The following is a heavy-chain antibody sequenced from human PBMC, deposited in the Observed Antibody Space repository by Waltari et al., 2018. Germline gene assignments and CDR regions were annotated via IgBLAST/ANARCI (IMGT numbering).Heavy chain of an antibody. CDR1: GGSFSGYY. Sequence: QVQLQQWGAGLLKPSETLSLTCAVYGGSFSGYYWSWIRQPPGKGLEWIGEINHSGSTNYNPSLKRRVTISVDTSKNQFSLKLSSVTAADTAVYYCARHPVNYYDSSGYYYHAFDIWGQGTMVTVSS. CDR2: INHSGST. J-gene: IGHJ3*02. V-gene: IGHV4-34*01. CDR3: ARHPVNYYDSSGYYYHAFDI. D-gene: IGHD3-22*01.